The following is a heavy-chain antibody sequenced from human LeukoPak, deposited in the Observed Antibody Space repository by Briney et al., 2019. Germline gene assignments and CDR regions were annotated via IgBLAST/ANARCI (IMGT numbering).Heavy chain of an antibody. Sequence: TSETLSLTCTVSGGSISSSSYYWGWIRQPPGKGLVWIVSIYYSGSTSYNPSLKSRVTISVYTSKNHFSLKLGSVTAADTAVYYCARRYSSSWYSETDYWGQGTLVTVSS. V-gene: IGHV4-39*01. CDR2: IYYSGST. J-gene: IGHJ4*02. CDR1: GGSISSSSYY. D-gene: IGHD6-13*01. CDR3: ARRYSSSWYSETDY.